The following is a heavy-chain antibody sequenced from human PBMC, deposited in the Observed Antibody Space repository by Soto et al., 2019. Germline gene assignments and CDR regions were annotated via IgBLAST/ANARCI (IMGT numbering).Heavy chain of an antibody. D-gene: IGHD3-10*01. CDR2: ISSSSSTI. CDR3: ARDYQRITMVRGVIPSGY. J-gene: IGHJ4*02. CDR1: GFTFSSYS. Sequence: GGSLRLSCAASGFTFSSYSMNWVRQAPGKGLEWVSYISSSSSTIYYADSVKGRFTISRDNAKNSLYLQMNSLRDEDTAVYYCARDYQRITMVRGVIPSGYWGQGTLVTVSS. V-gene: IGHV3-48*02.